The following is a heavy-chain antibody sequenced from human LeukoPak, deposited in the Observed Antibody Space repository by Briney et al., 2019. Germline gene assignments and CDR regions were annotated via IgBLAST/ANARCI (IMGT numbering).Heavy chain of an antibody. D-gene: IGHD3-22*01. V-gene: IGHV3-53*01. CDR1: GFIVSSNY. CDR2: IYSGGST. Sequence: GGSLRLSCAASGFIVSSNYMSWVRQAPGKGLEWVSLIYSGGSTYYADSVKGRFTISRDNSKNPLYLQMNSLRAEDTAVYYCAREYYYDSSGYFGRWGQGTLVTVSS. J-gene: IGHJ1*01. CDR3: AREYYYDSSGYFGR.